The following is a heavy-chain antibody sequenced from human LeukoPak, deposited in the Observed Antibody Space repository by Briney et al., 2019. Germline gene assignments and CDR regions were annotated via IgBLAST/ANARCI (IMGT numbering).Heavy chain of an antibody. J-gene: IGHJ4*02. CDR3: ARDLGVGATGELDY. D-gene: IGHD1-26*01. V-gene: IGHV1-69*05. CDR1: RGTLSNYA. CDR2: IIPIFGTA. Sequence: SSVTVSCKASRGTLSNYAISWVRQAPGHAREWMGGIIPIFGTAKYAQKFQGRVTITTDESTSTAYMELSSRRSEDTAVYYCARDLGVGATGELDYWGQGTLVTVSS.